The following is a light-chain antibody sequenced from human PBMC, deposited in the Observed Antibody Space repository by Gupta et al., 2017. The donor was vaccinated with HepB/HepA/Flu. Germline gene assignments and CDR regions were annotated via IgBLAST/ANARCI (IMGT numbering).Light chain of an antibody. Sequence: QSVLAQPPSASGTPGQRVTSSCSGSRSNIGSSTVSWYQQLPGTAPRLLIYNNDQRPSGVPDRFSGSKSGTSASLAISGLQSEDEANYYCATWDGSRNGHVFGAGTKVTVL. CDR2: NND. J-gene: IGLJ1*01. CDR1: RSNIGSST. CDR3: ATWDGSRNGHV. V-gene: IGLV1-44*01.